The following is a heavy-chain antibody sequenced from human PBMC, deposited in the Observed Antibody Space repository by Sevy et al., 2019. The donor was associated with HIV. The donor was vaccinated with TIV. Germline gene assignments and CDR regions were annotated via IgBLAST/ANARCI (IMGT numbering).Heavy chain of an antibody. D-gene: IGHD3-3*01. CDR2: MSPKTGNT. J-gene: IGHJ6*02. CDR1: GDTFTTYD. V-gene: IGHV1-8*02. Sequence: ASVKVSCKASGDTFTTYDINWVRQAPGQGLEWMGWMSPKTGNTGYAQKFQGRVTMTRDTSISTAYMERSSLRSEDTAVYYCASGGNGDFWSYEYYYYGMDVWGQGTTVTVSS. CDR3: ASGGNGDFWSYEYYYYGMDV.